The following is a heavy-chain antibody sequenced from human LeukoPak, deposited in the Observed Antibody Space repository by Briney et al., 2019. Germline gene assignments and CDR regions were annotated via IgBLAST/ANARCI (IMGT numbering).Heavy chain of an antibody. CDR1: GFSVSSNY. V-gene: IGHV3-53*01. Sequence: PGGSLRLSCAASGFSVSSNYMIWVRQAPGKGLEWVSVIYSGGSTYYADSVKGRFTISRDTSKNTLYLQMNGLRVEDTAVYYCARESRYSGYDYGDAFDIWGQGTMVTVSS. CDR2: IYSGGST. CDR3: ARESRYSGYDYGDAFDI. J-gene: IGHJ3*02. D-gene: IGHD5-12*01.